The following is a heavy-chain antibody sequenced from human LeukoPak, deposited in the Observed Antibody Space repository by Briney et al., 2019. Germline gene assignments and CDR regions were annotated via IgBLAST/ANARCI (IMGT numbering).Heavy chain of an antibody. CDR3: AKDLHLTGYSFDY. CDR1: GFTFSSYG. CDR2: ISYDGSNK. Sequence: GGSLRLSCAASGFTFSSYGMHWVRQAPGKGLEWVAVISYDGSNKYYADSVKGRFTISRDNSKNTLYLQMNSLRAEDTAVYYCAKDLHLTGYSFDYWGQGTLVTVSS. V-gene: IGHV3-30*18. J-gene: IGHJ4*02. D-gene: IGHD3-9*01.